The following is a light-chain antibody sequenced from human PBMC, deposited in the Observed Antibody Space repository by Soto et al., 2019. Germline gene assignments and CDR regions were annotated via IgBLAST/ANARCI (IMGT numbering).Light chain of an antibody. Sequence: QSVLTQPASLSGSPGQSITISCSGTSSDVGGSNYVSWYQQHPGEAPKLMIYDVSYRPSGVSNRFSGSKSGNTASLTISGLQAEDEADYFCSSYTSSAPGVLFGGGTKLTVL. CDR1: SSDVGGSNY. CDR3: SSYTSSAPGVL. J-gene: IGLJ2*01. CDR2: DVS. V-gene: IGLV2-14*03.